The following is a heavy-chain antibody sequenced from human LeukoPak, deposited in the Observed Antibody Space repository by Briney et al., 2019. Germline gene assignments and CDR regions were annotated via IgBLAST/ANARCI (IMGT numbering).Heavy chain of an antibody. D-gene: IGHD3-3*01. CDR2: ISHSGTT. CDR1: DYSISSGYF. CDR3: ARHFWAKNDFWSGYIPRIHWFDP. Sequence: SETLSLTCVASDYSISSGYFWGWIRRPPGKGLEWIGSISHSGTTYYNPSFKSRVTISLDTSKNQFSLKLSSVTAADTAVYYCARHFWAKNDFWSGYIPRIHWFDPWGQGTLVTVSS. J-gene: IGHJ5*02. V-gene: IGHV4-38-2*01.